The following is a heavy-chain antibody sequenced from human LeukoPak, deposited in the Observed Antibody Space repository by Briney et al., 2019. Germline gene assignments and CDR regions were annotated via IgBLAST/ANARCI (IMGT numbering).Heavy chain of an antibody. CDR1: GFTFSSYW. D-gene: IGHD3-22*01. V-gene: IGHV3-30-3*01. Sequence: GGSLRLSCAASGFTFSSYWMHWVRQAPGKGLEWVAVISYDGSNKYYADSVKGRFTISRDNSKNTLYLQMNSLRAEDTAVYYCAREIRTPTYYYDSSGNNLFDYWGQGTLVTVSS. J-gene: IGHJ4*02. CDR3: AREIRTPTYYYDSSGNNLFDY. CDR2: ISYDGSNK.